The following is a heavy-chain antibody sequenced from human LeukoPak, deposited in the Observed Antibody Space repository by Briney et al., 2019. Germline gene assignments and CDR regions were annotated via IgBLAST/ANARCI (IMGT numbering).Heavy chain of an antibody. D-gene: IGHD3-10*01. V-gene: IGHV4-31*03. Sequence: SQTLSLTCTVSGGSISSGGYYWSWIRQHPGKGLEWIGYIYYSGSTYYNPSLKSRVTISVDTSKNQFSLKLSSVTAADTAVYYCARHYYYGSGSYCWFDPWGQGTLVTVSS. CDR3: ARHYYYGSGSYCWFDP. CDR1: GGSISSGGYY. J-gene: IGHJ5*02. CDR2: IYYSGST.